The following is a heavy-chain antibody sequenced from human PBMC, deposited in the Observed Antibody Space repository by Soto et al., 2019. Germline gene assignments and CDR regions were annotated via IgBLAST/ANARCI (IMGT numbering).Heavy chain of an antibody. V-gene: IGHV1-24*01. Sequence: GASVKVSCKVSGYTLTELSMHWVRQAPGKGLEWMGGFDPEDGETIYAQKFQGRVTMTEDTSTDTAYMELSSLRSEDTAVYYCATLEDIVVVPAAKPYFDYWGQGTLVTVSS. D-gene: IGHD2-2*01. CDR1: GYTLTELS. CDR3: ATLEDIVVVPAAKPYFDY. CDR2: FDPEDGET. J-gene: IGHJ4*02.